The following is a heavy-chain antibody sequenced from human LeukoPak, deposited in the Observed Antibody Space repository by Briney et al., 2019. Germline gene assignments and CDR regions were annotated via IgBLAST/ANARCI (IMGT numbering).Heavy chain of an antibody. J-gene: IGHJ3*02. Sequence: GGSLRLSCAASGFTFSSYAMSWVRQAPGKGLEWVSAISGSGGSTYYADSVKGRFTISRDNSKDTLYLQMNSLRAEDTAVYYCANVDPRRNAFDIWGQGTMVTVSS. CDR3: ANVDPRRNAFDI. CDR1: GFTFSSYA. CDR2: ISGSGGST. D-gene: IGHD3-9*01. V-gene: IGHV3-23*01.